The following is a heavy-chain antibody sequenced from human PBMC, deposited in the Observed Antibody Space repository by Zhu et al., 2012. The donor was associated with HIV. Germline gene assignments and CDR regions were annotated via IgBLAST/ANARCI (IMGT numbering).Heavy chain of an antibody. CDR3: ARDSYSGIIGPPFDY. J-gene: IGHJ4*02. Sequence: QVQLQESGPGLVKPSETLSLTCAVSGYSISSGYYWGWIRQPPGKGLEWIGSIYHSGSTYYNPSLKSRVTISVDTSKNQFSLKLSSVTAADTAVYYCARDSYSGIIGPPFDYVGPGNPGHRSPQ. CDR1: GYSISSGYY. CDR2: IYHSGST. D-gene: IGHD3-10*01. V-gene: IGHV4-38-2*02.